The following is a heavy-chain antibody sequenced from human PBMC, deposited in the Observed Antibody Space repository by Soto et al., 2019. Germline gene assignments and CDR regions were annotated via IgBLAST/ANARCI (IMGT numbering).Heavy chain of an antibody. CDR2: IYYSGYT. Sequence: SETLSLTCNVSGGSISSSSYYWGWISQPPGKGLEWIGSIYYSGYTYYNPSLKSRVTISVDTSKNQFSLKLSSVTAADTAVYYCARALRYCISTSCPEFDYWGQGTLVTVSS. J-gene: IGHJ4*02. CDR1: GGSISSSSYY. D-gene: IGHD2-2*01. CDR3: ARALRYCISTSCPEFDY. V-gene: IGHV4-39*07.